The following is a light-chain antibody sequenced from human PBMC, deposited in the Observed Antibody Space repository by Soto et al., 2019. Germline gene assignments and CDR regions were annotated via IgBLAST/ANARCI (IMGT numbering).Light chain of an antibody. CDR1: QSIRSW. J-gene: IGKJ1*01. V-gene: IGKV1-5*03. Sequence: DIQMTQSPSTLSASVGDRVTITCRASQSIRSWLAWYQQKPGKAPKLLIYKASSLESGVPSRFSGRASGTEFTLTISSLQPDDFATYYCQQYNSYPWTFGQGTKVEIK. CDR2: KAS. CDR3: QQYNSYPWT.